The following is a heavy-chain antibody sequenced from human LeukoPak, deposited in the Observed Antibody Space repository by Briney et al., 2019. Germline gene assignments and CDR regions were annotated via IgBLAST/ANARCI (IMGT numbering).Heavy chain of an antibody. CDR1: GGTFSSYA. Sequence: SVKVSCKASGGTFSSYAISWVRQAPGQGLEWMGRIIPILGIANYAQKFQGRVTITADKSTSTAYMELSSLRSEDTAVYYCATRPDIAATGPGWFDPWGQGTLVTVSS. D-gene: IGHD6-13*01. J-gene: IGHJ5*02. CDR2: IIPILGIA. CDR3: ATRPDIAATGPGWFDP. V-gene: IGHV1-69*04.